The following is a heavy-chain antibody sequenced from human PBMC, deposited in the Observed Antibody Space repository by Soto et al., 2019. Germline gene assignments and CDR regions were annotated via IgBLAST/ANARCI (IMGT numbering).Heavy chain of an antibody. CDR1: GYTFTSYA. V-gene: IGHV1-3*01. J-gene: IGHJ3*02. Sequence: ASVKVSCKASGYTFTSYAMHWVRQAPGQRLEWMGWINAGNGNTKYSQKFQGRVTITRDTSASTAYMELSSLRSEDTAVYYCARPIGYCSGGSCCEDDAFDIWGQGTMVTVSS. CDR2: INAGNGNT. D-gene: IGHD2-15*01. CDR3: ARPIGYCSGGSCCEDDAFDI.